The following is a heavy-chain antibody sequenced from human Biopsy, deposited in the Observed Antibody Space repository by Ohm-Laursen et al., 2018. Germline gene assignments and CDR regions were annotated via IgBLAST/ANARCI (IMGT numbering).Heavy chain of an antibody. CDR1: GFAFNLYE. V-gene: IGHV3-30*18. CDR3: AKDKGTFNFYYYGMDV. CDR2: ISYDGGKT. J-gene: IGHJ6*02. Sequence: SLRLSCAASGFAFNLYEMNWVRQAPGKGLEWVAAISYDGGKTDYGDSVKGRLNISRDNSKNTLDLQMSSLRVEDTAVYFCAKDKGTFNFYYYGMDVWGQGTTVTVSS. D-gene: IGHD2/OR15-2a*01.